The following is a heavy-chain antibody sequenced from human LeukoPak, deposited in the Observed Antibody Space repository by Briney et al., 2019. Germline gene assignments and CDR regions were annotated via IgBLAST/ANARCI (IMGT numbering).Heavy chain of an antibody. D-gene: IGHD2-15*01. Sequence: SETLSLTCTVSGGSISSYYWSWIRQPPGKGLEWIGYICYSGSTNYNPSLKSRVTISVDTSKNQFSLKLSSVTAADTAVYYCARQKSNVGFCSGSTCYWWFDPWGQGTLVAVSS. CDR1: GGSISSYY. CDR2: ICYSGST. J-gene: IGHJ5*02. CDR3: ARQKSNVGFCSGSTCYWWFDP. V-gene: IGHV4-59*08.